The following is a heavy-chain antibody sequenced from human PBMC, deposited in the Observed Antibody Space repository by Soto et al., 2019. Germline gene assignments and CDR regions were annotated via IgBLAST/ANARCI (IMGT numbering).Heavy chain of an antibody. Sequence: SETLSLTCTVSGGSISSYYWSWIRQPPGKGLEWIGYIYYSGSTNYNPSLKSRVTISVDTSKNQFSLKLSSVTAADTAVYYCTYGSGSYSYFDYWGQGTLVTVSS. CDR1: GGSISSYY. D-gene: IGHD3-10*01. CDR3: TYGSGSYSYFDY. J-gene: IGHJ4*02. V-gene: IGHV4-59*01. CDR2: IYYSGST.